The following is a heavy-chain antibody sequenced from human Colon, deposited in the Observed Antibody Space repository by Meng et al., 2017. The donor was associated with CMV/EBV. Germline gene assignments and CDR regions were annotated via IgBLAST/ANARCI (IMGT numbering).Heavy chain of an antibody. Sequence: GGSLRLSCSASGFTFSMFSTYEMNWVRQAPGKGLEWIASISSSGGSTYYADSVKGRFTISRDNAKNSLYLQMNSLRAGDTAMYYCAKATSLAGTLGSWGQGTLVTVSS. CDR1: GFTFS. D-gene: IGHD1-1*01. J-gene: IGHJ5*02. CDR2: ISSSGGST. V-gene: IGHV3-48*03. CDR3: AKATSLAGTLGS.